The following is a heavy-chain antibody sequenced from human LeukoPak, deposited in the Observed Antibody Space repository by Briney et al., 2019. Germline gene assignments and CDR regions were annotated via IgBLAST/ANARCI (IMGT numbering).Heavy chain of an antibody. V-gene: IGHV3-74*01. CDR3: ARAAIFGVVIDYMDV. CDR1: GFTFSSYW. J-gene: IGHJ6*03. CDR2: INSDGSSA. Sequence: GGSLRLSCAASGFTFSSYWMHWVRQAPGKGLVWVSRINSDGSSASYADSVKGRFTISRDNAKNTLYLQMNSLRSDDTAVYYCARAAIFGVVIDYMDVWGKGTTVTASS. D-gene: IGHD3-3*01.